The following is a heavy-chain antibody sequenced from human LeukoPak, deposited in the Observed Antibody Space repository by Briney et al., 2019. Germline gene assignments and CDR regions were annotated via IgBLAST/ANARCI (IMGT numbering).Heavy chain of an antibody. CDR2: IIPIFGTA. CDR3: ARDTLPYV. CDR1: GGTFSSYA. Sequence: VASVKVSCKASGGTFSSYAISWVRQAPGQGLEWMGGIIPIFGTANYAQKFQGRVTITTDESTSTAYMELRSLRSDDTAVYYCARDTLPYVWGQGTTVTVSS. J-gene: IGHJ6*02. V-gene: IGHV1-69*05.